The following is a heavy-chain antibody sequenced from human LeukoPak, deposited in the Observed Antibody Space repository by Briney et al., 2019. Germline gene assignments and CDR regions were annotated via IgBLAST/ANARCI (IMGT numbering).Heavy chain of an antibody. CDR3: ARDLGTAVKGRFDP. D-gene: IGHD4-11*01. Sequence: SETLSLTCTVSAASISSYYWSWIRQPAGKGLEWIGRIYTSGSTNYNPSLKSRVTMSVDTSKNQFSLKLSSVTAADTAVYYCARDLGTAVKGRFDPWGQGTLVTVSS. J-gene: IGHJ5*02. CDR1: AASISSYY. V-gene: IGHV4-4*07. CDR2: IYTSGST.